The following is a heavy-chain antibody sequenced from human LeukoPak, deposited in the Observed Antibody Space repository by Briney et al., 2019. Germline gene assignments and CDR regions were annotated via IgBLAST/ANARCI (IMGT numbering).Heavy chain of an antibody. Sequence: PGGSLRLSCAASGFTFSSYSMNWVRQAPGKGLEWVSSISSSSSYIYYADSVKGRFTISRDNAKNSLYLQMNSLRAEDTAVYYCARDLYGSGSHDAFDIWGQGTMVTVSS. V-gene: IGHV3-21*01. D-gene: IGHD3-10*01. CDR2: ISSSSSYI. CDR3: ARDLYGSGSHDAFDI. J-gene: IGHJ3*02. CDR1: GFTFSSYS.